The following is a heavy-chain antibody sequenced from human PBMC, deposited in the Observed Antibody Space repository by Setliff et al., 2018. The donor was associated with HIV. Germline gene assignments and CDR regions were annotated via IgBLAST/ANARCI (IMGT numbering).Heavy chain of an antibody. CDR1: GGSISSYY. J-gene: IGHJ4*02. CDR3: ARGLSFYDPGGFDY. V-gene: IGHV4-4*09. D-gene: IGHD3-22*01. CDR2: IYTSGST. Sequence: SETLSLTCTVSGGSISSYYWGWIRKPPGKGLEWIGYIYTSGSTNYNPSLKSRVTISVDTSKNQFSLKLNSVTAADTAVYYCARGLSFYDPGGFDYCGQGTLVTVPS.